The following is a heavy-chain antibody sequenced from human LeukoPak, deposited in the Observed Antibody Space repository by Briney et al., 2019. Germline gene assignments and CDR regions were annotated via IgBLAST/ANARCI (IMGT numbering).Heavy chain of an antibody. CDR1: GFTFDDYA. D-gene: IGHD3-10*01. CDR2: ISWNSGST. J-gene: IGHJ4*02. CDR3: ARSDYYGSGSSGKTFDY. Sequence: GVSLRLSCAASGFTFDDYAMHWVRQAPGKGLEWVSGISWNSGSTGYADSVKGRFTISRDNAKNSLYLQMNSLRAEDTALYYCARSDYYGSGSSGKTFDYWGQGTLVTVSS. V-gene: IGHV3-9*01.